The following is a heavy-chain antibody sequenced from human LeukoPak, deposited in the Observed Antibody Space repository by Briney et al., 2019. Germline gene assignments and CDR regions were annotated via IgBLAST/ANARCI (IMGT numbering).Heavy chain of an antibody. CDR1: GYTFTGYY. D-gene: IGHD3-9*01. Sequence: ASVKVSCKASGYTFTGYYMHWVRQAPGQGLEWMVWINPNSGGTNYAQKFQGRVTMTRDTSISTAYMELSRLRSDDTAVYYCASINYYDILTGPANAFDIWGQGTMVTVSS. CDR3: ASINYYDILTGPANAFDI. J-gene: IGHJ3*02. CDR2: INPNSGGT. V-gene: IGHV1-2*02.